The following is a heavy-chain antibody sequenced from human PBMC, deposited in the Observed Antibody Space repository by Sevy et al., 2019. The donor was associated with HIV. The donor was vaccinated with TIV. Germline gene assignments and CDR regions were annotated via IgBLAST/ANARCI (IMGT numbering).Heavy chain of an antibody. J-gene: IGHJ3*02. CDR1: GGSFSGYY. CDR2: INHSGST. D-gene: IGHD3-22*01. V-gene: IGHV4-34*01. Sequence: SETLSLTCAVYGGSFSGYYWSWIRQPPGKGLEWIGEINHSGSTNYNPSLKSRVTISVDTSKNQFSLKLSPVTAADTAVYYCARAYDSSGYYFAFDIWGQGTMVTVSS. CDR3: ARAYDSSGYYFAFDI.